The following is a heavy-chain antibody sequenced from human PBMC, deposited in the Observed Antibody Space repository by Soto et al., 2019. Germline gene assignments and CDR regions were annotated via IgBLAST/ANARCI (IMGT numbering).Heavy chain of an antibody. V-gene: IGHV4-34*01. CDR3: GGGMRYSGYFSRRVGLLFAFDI. CDR2: INHSGST. J-gene: IGHJ3*02. D-gene: IGHD5-12*01. Sequence: SETLSLTCAVYGGSFSGYYWSWIRQPPGKGLEWIGEINHSGSTNYNPSLKSRVTISVDTSKNQFSLKLSSVTAAATAVYYCGGGMRYSGYFSRRVGLLFAFDIWGQGTMVTVSS. CDR1: GGSFSGYY.